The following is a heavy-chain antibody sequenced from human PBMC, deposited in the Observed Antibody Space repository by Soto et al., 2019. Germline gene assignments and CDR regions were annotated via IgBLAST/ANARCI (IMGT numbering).Heavy chain of an antibody. CDR1: AFTFSNYA. J-gene: IGHJ3*02. V-gene: IGHV3-23*01. Sequence: EVQLLESGGDLVQPGESLRLSCAASAFTFSNYAMSWVRQAPGSGLEWVSAIARSGATPYYADAVKDRFTSSRDNSKKTLHLQMNSLSAEDTGVYYCAKTQRLVVVAAGGDFDTWGQATKVTVSS. CDR2: IARSGATP. CDR3: AKTQRLVVVAAGGDFDT. D-gene: IGHD2-15*01.